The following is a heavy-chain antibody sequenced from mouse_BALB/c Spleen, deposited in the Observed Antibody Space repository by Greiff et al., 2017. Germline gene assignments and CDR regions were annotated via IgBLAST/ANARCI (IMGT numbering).Heavy chain of an antibody. CDR1: GFTFSSFG. V-gene: IGHV5-17*02. J-gene: IGHJ3*01. CDR2: ISSGSSTI. CDR3: ARVRGYGGEAWFAY. D-gene: IGHD2-2*01. Sequence: DVQLVESGGGLVQPGGSRKLSCAASGFTFSSFGMHWVRQAPEKGLEWVAYISSGSSTIYYADTVKGRFTISRDNPKNTLFLQMTSLRSEDTAMYYCARVRGYGGEAWFAYWGQGTLVTVSA.